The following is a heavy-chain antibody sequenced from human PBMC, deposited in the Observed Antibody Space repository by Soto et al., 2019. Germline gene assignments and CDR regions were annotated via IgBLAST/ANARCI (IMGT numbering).Heavy chain of an antibody. CDR3: ATYSIASYYFDY. CDR2: IYYSGST. V-gene: IGHV4-59*08. D-gene: IGHD6-6*01. J-gene: IGHJ4*02. CDR1: GGSLSSYY. Sequence: PSETLSLTCTVSGGSLSSYYWSWIRQPPGKGLEWIGYIYYSGSTNYNPSLKSRVTISVDTSKNQFSLKLSSVTAADTAVYYCATYSIASYYFDYWGQGTLVTVSS.